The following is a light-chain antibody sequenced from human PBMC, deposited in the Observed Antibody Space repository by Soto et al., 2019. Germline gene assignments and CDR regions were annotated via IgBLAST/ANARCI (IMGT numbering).Light chain of an antibody. CDR3: QQYNSYVYS. CDR1: RDVGSD. J-gene: IGKJ2*03. V-gene: IGKV1-5*03. CDR2: KAS. Sequence: TQMTQSPLSLSASVGEKIIITCRASRDVGSDVSWYQQKPGQAPKLVIYKASTLESGVPSRFSASGFGTEFTLTISSLQPDDFATYYCQQYNSYVYSFGGGTKVDIK.